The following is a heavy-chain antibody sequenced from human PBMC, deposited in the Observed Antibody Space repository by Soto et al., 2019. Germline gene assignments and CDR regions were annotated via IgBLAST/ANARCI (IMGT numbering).Heavy chain of an antibody. Sequence: KPGGSLRLSCAASGFTFSSYSMNWVRQAPGKGPEWVSSISSNSEYIYYADSVKGRFTISRDNAKNSLYLQMNTLRAEDTAVYYCAREGSSGWFYFDSWGQGTLVTVSS. CDR1: GFTFSSYS. CDR3: AREGSSGWFYFDS. D-gene: IGHD6-19*01. V-gene: IGHV3-21*01. CDR2: ISSNSEYI. J-gene: IGHJ4*02.